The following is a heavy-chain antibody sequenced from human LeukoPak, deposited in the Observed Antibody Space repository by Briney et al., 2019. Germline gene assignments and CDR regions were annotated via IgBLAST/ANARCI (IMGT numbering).Heavy chain of an antibody. Sequence: GGSLRLSCAASGFTFSSYSMNWVRQAPGKGLEWVSSISSSSSYIYYADSVKGRFTISRDNAKNSLYLQMNSLRAEDTAVYYCARNGMGGYYFDYWGQRTLVTVSS. J-gene: IGHJ4*02. D-gene: IGHD2-8*01. CDR3: ARNGMGGYYFDY. V-gene: IGHV3-21*01. CDR1: GFTFSSYS. CDR2: ISSSSSYI.